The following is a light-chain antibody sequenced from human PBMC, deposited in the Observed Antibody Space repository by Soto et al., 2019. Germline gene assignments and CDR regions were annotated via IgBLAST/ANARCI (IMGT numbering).Light chain of an antibody. J-gene: IGKJ4*01. CDR1: QSVSSD. CDR3: QQYNKWPPLT. CDR2: DAS. V-gene: IGKV3-15*01. Sequence: EIVMTQSPATLSVSPGERATLSCRASQSVSSDLAWYQQKPGQAPRLLIYDASTRATGIPVRFSGSGSGTEFTLNISSLQSEDFALYYGQQYNKWPPLTFGGGTKVEI.